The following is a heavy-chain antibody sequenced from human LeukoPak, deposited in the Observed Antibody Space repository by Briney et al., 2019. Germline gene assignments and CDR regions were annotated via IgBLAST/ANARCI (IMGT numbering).Heavy chain of an antibody. CDR2: INPNSGGT. CDR1: GYTFTGYY. Sequence: ASVKVSCKASGYTFTGYYMHWVRQAPGQGLEWMGWINPNSGGTNYAQKFQGRVTMTRDTSISTAYMELSRLRSDDTAVYYCARTDYYDSSGRYWGQGTMVTVSS. CDR3: ARTDYYDSSGRY. V-gene: IGHV1-2*02. J-gene: IGHJ3*01. D-gene: IGHD3-22*01.